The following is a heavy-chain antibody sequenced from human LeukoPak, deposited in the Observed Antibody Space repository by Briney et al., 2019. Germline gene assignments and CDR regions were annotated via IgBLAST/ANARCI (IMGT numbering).Heavy chain of an antibody. D-gene: IGHD7-27*01. J-gene: IGHJ5*02. Sequence: SETLSLTCTVSGGSISSGDYYWSWIRQPPGKGLEWIGYIYYSGGTYYNPSLKSRITISVETSKNQFSLKLSSVTAADTAVYYCARGGLGHKWFDPWGQGTLVTVSS. CDR2: IYYSGGT. CDR3: ARGGLGHKWFDP. CDR1: GGSISSGDYY. V-gene: IGHV4-30-4*01.